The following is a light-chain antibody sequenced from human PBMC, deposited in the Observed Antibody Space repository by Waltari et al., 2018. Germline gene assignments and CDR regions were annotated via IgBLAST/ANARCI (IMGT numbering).Light chain of an antibody. CDR2: GAS. Sequence: EIVMTQSPVTLSVSPGERATLSCRASQRVRTNLAWYQQKPGQAPRLLIFGASTRAPGIPGRFDGSGSGTEFTLTISSLQSEDFALYFCQHYNSLPLTFGGGTKVEIK. V-gene: IGKV3-15*01. CDR1: QRVRTN. CDR3: QHYNSLPLT. J-gene: IGKJ4*01.